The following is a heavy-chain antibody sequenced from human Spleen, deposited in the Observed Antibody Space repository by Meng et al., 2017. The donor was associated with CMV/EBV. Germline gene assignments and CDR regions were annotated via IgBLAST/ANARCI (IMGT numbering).Heavy chain of an antibody. CDR2: INHSGST. CDR1: GGFFSGYY. D-gene: IGHD6-19*01. V-gene: IGHV4-34*01. CDR3: ARFLTVAGRLDY. Sequence: HVQLQMLGAGRVKPSEALSLPCAVYGGFFSGYYWGWIRQPPGKGLEWIGEINHSGSTNYNPSLKSRVTISVDTSKNQFSLKLSSVTAADTAVYYCARFLTVAGRLDYWGQGTLVTVSS. J-gene: IGHJ4*02.